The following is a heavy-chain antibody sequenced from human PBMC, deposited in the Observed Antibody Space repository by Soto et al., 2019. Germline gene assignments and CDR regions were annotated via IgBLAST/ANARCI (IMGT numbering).Heavy chain of an antibody. CDR2: LHHTGST. CDR3: ARGVLS. V-gene: IGHV4-31*03. D-gene: IGHD3-10*01. CDR1: GGSISSGGYY. Sequence: QVQLQESGPGLVKASQTLSLTCNVSGGSISSGGYYWTWIRQHPGKGLEWIGNLHHTGSTFYNPSPQSGVAISVDKSTPQFSPKLSSVAAADTAVYFCARGVLSWGQGTLITVAS. J-gene: IGHJ1*01.